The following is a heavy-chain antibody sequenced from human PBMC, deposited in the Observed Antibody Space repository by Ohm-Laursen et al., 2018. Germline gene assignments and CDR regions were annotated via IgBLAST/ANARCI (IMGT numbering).Heavy chain of an antibody. D-gene: IGHD3-3*01. Sequence: SLRLSCTASGFTFSSYGMHWVRQAPGKGLAWVAVISYDGSNKYYADSVKGRFTISRDNSKNTLYLQMNSLRTEDTAVYYCAKDPSPVLRFLEWGVFDPWGQGTLVTVSS. V-gene: IGHV3-30*18. CDR2: ISYDGSNK. CDR1: GFTFSSYG. CDR3: AKDPSPVLRFLEWGVFDP. J-gene: IGHJ5*02.